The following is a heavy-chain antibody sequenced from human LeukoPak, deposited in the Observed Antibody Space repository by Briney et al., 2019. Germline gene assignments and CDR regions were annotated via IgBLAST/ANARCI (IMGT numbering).Heavy chain of an antibody. J-gene: IGHJ4*02. Sequence: GGSLTLSCAASEFSFSNYWMSWVRQAPGKGLVWVSRINGDGGSRNYADSVKGRFTISRDNAKNTLYLQMSSLRVEDTAVYYCASASSHRTAAGGDYWGQGTLVTVST. CDR1: EFSFSNYW. CDR2: INGDGGSR. V-gene: IGHV3-74*01. CDR3: ASASSHRTAAGGDY. D-gene: IGHD6-13*01.